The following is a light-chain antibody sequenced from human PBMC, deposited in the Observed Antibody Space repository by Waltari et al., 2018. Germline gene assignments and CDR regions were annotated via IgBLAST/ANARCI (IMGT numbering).Light chain of an antibody. V-gene: IGLV2-14*01. Sequence: QSALTQPASVSGSPGQSVTIFCAGTSNDVGGYNSVSWYQAHPGQAPRVIMYDVSDRPSGVSDRFSGSKSGNTASLTISGLQAEDEADYYCSSQSSNDVVLFGGGTKLTVL. CDR1: SNDVGGYNS. CDR2: DVS. J-gene: IGLJ2*01. CDR3: SSQSSNDVVL.